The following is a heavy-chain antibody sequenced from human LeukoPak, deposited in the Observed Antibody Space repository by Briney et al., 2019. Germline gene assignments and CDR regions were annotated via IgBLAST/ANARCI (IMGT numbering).Heavy chain of an antibody. CDR1: GYTFITYG. CDR3: ARGYSRFGESTDAFDI. D-gene: IGHD3-10*01. Sequence: ASVKVSCKASGYTFITYGISWVRQAPGQRLEWMGWISAYNGNTNYAQKFQGRVTMTTDTSTSTAYMELRSLRSDDTAVYYCARGYSRFGESTDAFDIWGQGTMVTVSS. J-gene: IGHJ3*02. V-gene: IGHV1-18*01. CDR2: ISAYNGNT.